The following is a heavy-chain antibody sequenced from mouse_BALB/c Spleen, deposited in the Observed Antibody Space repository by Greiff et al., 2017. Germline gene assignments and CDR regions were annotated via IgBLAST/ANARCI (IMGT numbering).Heavy chain of an antibody. CDR1: GFNIKDTY. V-gene: IGHV14-3*02. D-gene: IGHD2-4*01. CDR3: ASSGDYVLAMDY. CDR2: IDPANGNT. J-gene: IGHJ4*01. Sequence: EVQLQQSGAELVKPGASVKLSCTASGFNIKDTYMHWVKQRPEQGLEWIGRIDPANGNTKYDPKFQGKATITADTSSNTAYLQLSSLTSEDTAVYYCASSGDYVLAMDYWGQGTSVTVSS.